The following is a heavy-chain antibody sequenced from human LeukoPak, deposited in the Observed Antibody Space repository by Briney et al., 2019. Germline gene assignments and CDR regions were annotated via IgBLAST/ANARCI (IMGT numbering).Heavy chain of an antibody. Sequence: SETLSLTCAVYGESFSGYYWNWIRQPPGKGLEWIGYIYYSGSTYYNPSLKSRVTISVDTSKNQFSLKLSSVTAADTAVYYCARAGSSGWSLYWGQGTQVTVSS. D-gene: IGHD6-19*01. CDR3: ARAGSSGWSLY. V-gene: IGHV4-30-4*08. CDR2: IYYSGST. J-gene: IGHJ4*02. CDR1: GESFSGYY.